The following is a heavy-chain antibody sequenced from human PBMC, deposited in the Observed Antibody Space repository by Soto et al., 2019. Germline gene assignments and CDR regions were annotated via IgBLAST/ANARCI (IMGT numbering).Heavy chain of an antibody. D-gene: IGHD7-27*01. CDR3: ARRWGSYFDY. V-gene: IGHV4-59*08. CDR1: GGAMGRDA. Sequence: ASAARCVRWTGCGGAMGRDAGRGSRQSLGKGLECLGYIYYSGRPNYNPSLKSRVTISVDTSKNQFSLKLSSVTAADTAVYYCARRWGSYFDYWGQGTLVTVS. CDR2: IYYSGRP. J-gene: IGHJ4*02.